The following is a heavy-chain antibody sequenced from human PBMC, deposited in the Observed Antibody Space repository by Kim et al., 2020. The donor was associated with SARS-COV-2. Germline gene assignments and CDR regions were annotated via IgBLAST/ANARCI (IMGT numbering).Heavy chain of an antibody. D-gene: IGHD3-10*01. J-gene: IGHJ4*02. V-gene: IGHV5-51*01. Sequence: SPSFPGQVTISADKSISTAYLQWSSLQASDTAMYYCARAGYYGSEYYFDYWGQGTLVTVSS. CDR3: ARAGYYGSEYYFDY.